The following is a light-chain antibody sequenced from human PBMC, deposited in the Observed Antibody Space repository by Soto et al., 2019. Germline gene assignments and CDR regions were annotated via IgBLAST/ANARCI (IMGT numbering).Light chain of an antibody. CDR2: QAS. J-gene: IGKJ1*01. CDR3: QQYKSYFRT. CDR1: QSISSW. V-gene: IGKV1-5*03. Sequence: DIQMTQSPSTLSASVGDRVTITCRASQSISSWLAWYQQKPGKAPKLLIYQASSLESGVPSRFSGSGSETEFTLTISSRLPDEFVSYFCQQYKSYFRTFGQGTKVEIK.